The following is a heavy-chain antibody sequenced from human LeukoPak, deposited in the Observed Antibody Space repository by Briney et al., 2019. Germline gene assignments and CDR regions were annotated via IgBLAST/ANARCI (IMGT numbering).Heavy chain of an antibody. CDR1: GGSISGYY. D-gene: IGHD3-3*01. CDR3: AREPLWSGYSYYYYYMDV. Sequence: PSETLSLTCTVSGGSISGYYWSWIRQPAGKGLEWIGRIYTSGYTNSNPSLKSRVTMSVDTSKNQFSLKLSSVTAADKAVYYCAREPLWSGYSYYYYYMDVWGKGNTVTVSS. CDR2: IYTSGYT. J-gene: IGHJ6*03. V-gene: IGHV4-4*07.